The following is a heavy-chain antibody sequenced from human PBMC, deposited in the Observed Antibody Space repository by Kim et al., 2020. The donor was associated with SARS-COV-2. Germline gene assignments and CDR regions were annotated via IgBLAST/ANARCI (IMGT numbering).Heavy chain of an antibody. V-gene: IGHV3-21*01. CDR1: GFTFSSYS. J-gene: IGHJ4*02. Sequence: GGSLRLSCAASGFTFSSYSMNWVRQAPGKGLEWVSSISSSSYIYYADSVKGRFTISRDNAKNSLYLQMNSLRAEDTAVYYCARGEGPNYYYASSGYYSAYWLPVILVTVSS. CDR3: ARGEGPNYYYASSGYYSAY. D-gene: IGHD3-22*01. CDR2: ISSSSYI.